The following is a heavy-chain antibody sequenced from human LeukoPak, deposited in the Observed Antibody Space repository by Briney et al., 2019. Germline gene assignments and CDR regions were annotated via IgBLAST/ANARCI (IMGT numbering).Heavy chain of an antibody. CDR2: INPNSGGT. CDR1: GYTFTGYY. V-gene: IGHV1-2*04. Sequence: ASVKVSCKASGYTFTGYYMHWVRQAPGQGLEWMGWINPNSGGTNYAQKFQGWVTMTSDTSAATAYVELNSLTSEDTAVYYCARERWHCRVNCYSVYYYALDVWGQGTTVTVSS. CDR3: ARERWHCRVNCYSVYYYALDV. D-gene: IGHD2-15*01. J-gene: IGHJ6*02.